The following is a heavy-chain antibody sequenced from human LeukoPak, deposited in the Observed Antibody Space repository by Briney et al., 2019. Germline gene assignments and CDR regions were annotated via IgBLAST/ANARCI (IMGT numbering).Heavy chain of an antibody. CDR1: GFTFSNYA. J-gene: IGHJ6*03. CDR2: ISYAGNYK. Sequence: PGRSLRLSCAASGFTFSNYAMHWVRQAPGKGLEWVALISYAGNYKYFADSVKGRFAISRDNSKNTLYLQVITLRAEDTAVYYCARDKAAIRGFGYYYYMDVWGKGTTVTVSS. D-gene: IGHD2-2*02. V-gene: IGHV3-30*09. CDR3: ARDKAAIRGFGYYYYMDV.